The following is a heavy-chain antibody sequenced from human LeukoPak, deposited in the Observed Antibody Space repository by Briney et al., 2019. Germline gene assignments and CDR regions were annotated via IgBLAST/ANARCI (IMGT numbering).Heavy chain of an antibody. CDR3: ARVEQQLVRCPGY. Sequence: GGSLRLSCAASGFTFSSYWMSWVRQAPGKGLEWVANIKQDGSEKYYVDSVKGRSTISRDNAKNSLYLQMNSLRAEDTAVYYCARVEQQLVRCPGYWGQGTLVTVSS. D-gene: IGHD6-13*01. CDR2: IKQDGSEK. J-gene: IGHJ4*02. V-gene: IGHV3-7*01. CDR1: GFTFSSYW.